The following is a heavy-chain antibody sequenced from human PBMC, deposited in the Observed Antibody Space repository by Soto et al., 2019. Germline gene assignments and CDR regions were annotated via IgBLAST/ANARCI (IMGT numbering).Heavy chain of an antibody. CDR2: IYYSGST. V-gene: IGHV4-31*03. J-gene: IGHJ4*02. Sequence: QVQLQESGPGLVKPSQTLSLTCTVSGGSISSGSYYWSWIRQHPGKGLEWIGYIYYSGSTYYNPSLKSRVSISIDRSENQFSLRLSSVNAADTAVYYCARDGGVGPIDYWGQGTLVTVSS. CDR1: GGSISSGSYY. CDR3: ARDGGVGPIDY. D-gene: IGHD3-16*01.